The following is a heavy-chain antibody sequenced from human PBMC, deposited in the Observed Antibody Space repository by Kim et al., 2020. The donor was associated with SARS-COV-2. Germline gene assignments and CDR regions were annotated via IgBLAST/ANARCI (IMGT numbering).Heavy chain of an antibody. CDR1: GGSISSSSYY. CDR2: IYYSGST. CDR3: VVIVVVPAAQT. J-gene: IGHJ5*02. Sequence: SETLSLTCTVSGGSISSSSYYWGWIRQPPGKGLEWIGSIYYSGSTYYNPSLKSRVTISVDTSKNQFSLKLSSVTAADTAVYYCVVIVVVPAAQTWGQGTLVTVSS. V-gene: IGHV4-39*01. D-gene: IGHD2-2*01.